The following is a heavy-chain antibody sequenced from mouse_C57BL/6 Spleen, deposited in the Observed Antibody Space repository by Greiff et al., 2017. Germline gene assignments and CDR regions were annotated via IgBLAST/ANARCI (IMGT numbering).Heavy chain of an antibody. Sequence: QVQLKQSGPELVKPGASVKISCKASGYAFSSSWMNWVKQRPGKGLEWIGRIYPGDGDTNYNGKFKGKATLTADKSSSTAYMQLSSLTSEDSAVYFCAREITTVVAPYFDVWGTGTTVTVSS. J-gene: IGHJ1*03. CDR1: GYAFSSSW. V-gene: IGHV1-82*01. D-gene: IGHD1-1*01. CDR3: AREITTVVAPYFDV. CDR2: IYPGDGDT.